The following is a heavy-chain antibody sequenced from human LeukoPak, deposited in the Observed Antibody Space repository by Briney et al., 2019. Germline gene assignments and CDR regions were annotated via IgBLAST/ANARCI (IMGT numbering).Heavy chain of an antibody. J-gene: IGHJ4*02. D-gene: IGHD5-12*01. Sequence: SETLALTCAVYGGSFSGYYWSWIRQPPGKGLEWIGEINHSGSTNYNPSLKSRVTISVDTSKNQFSLKLSSVTAADTAVYYCARGGWIRNYFDYWGQGTLVTVSS. CDR1: GGSFSGYY. CDR2: INHSGST. CDR3: ARGGWIRNYFDY. V-gene: IGHV4-34*01.